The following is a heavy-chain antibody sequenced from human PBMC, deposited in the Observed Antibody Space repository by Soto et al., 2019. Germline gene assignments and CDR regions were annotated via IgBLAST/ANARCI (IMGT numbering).Heavy chain of an antibody. Sequence: EVQLVESGGGLVKPGGSLRLSCEVSGFSLINYNMNWVRQAPGKGLEWVSYISLIGTYISYADSVKGRFTISRDNAKNLLYLQMDSLTVGDTAVYYCARRGSDVTTGAGALDIWGQGTMVTVSS. D-gene: IGHD4-17*01. J-gene: IGHJ3*02. CDR3: ARRGSDVTTGAGALDI. CDR1: GFSLINYN. CDR2: ISLIGTYI. V-gene: IGHV3-21*01.